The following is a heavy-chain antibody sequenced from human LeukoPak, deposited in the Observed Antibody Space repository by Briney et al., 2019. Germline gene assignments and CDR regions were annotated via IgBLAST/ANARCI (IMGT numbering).Heavy chain of an antibody. V-gene: IGHV3-23*01. D-gene: IGHD5-12*01. CDR1: GFTFSTFA. CDR3: AKDLRPDGRYDFDH. Sequence: PGGSLRLSCAASGFTFSTFAMNWVRQAPGKGLDWVSVITGSGSISYADSVKGRFTTSRDNSKNTVYLQMNSLRAVDTAVYYCAKDLRPDGRYDFDHWGQGTLVTVSS. CDR2: ITGSGSI. J-gene: IGHJ4*02.